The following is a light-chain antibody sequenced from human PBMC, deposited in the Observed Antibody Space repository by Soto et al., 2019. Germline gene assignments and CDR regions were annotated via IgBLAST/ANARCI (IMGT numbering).Light chain of an antibody. CDR3: QSFDSSLSNYV. CDR2: EVS. Sequence: QSALTQPPSASGSPGQSVTISCTGTSSDVGGYNYVSWYQQHPGKAPKVIIYEVSNRPSGVPDRFSGSKSGTSASLAITGLRAEDEADYYCQSFDSSLSNYVFGTGTKLTVL. V-gene: IGLV2-8*01. CDR1: SSDVGGYNY. J-gene: IGLJ1*01.